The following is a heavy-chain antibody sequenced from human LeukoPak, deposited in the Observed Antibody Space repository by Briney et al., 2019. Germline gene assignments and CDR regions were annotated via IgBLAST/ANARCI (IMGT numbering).Heavy chain of an antibody. CDR1: GYTFTSYG. J-gene: IGHJ5*02. V-gene: IGHV1-18*01. CDR2: IGAYNGNT. D-gene: IGHD4-17*01. Sequence: ASVKVSCKASGYTFTSYGISWVRQAPGQGLEWMGWIGAYNGNTNYAQKLQGRVTMTTDTSTSTAYMELRSLRSDDTAVYYCARGRVTTVTTRSRENWFDPWGQGTLVTVSS. CDR3: ARGRVTTVTTRSRENWFDP.